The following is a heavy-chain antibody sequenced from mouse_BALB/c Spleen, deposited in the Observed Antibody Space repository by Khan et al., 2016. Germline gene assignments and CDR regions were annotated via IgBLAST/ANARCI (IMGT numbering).Heavy chain of an antibody. Sequence: VQLQESGPGPVAPSPSLSLPFPFSFPAFPGYGVNWVRQPPGKGLEWLGMIWGDGSTDYNSALKSRLSISKDNSKSQVFLKMNSLQTDDTARYYCARVWGDYWGQGTSVTVSS. V-gene: IGHV2-6-7*01. CDR1: FPAFPGYG. D-gene: IGHD1-1*02. J-gene: IGHJ4*01. CDR2: IWGDGST. CDR3: ARVWGDY.